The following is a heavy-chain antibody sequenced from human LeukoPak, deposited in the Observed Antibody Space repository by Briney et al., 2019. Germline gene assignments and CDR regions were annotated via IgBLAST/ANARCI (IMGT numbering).Heavy chain of an antibody. CDR3: ARDLTPDVLRYFDWLLEADY. CDR1: GFTFSSYS. V-gene: IGHV3-21*01. D-gene: IGHD3-9*01. J-gene: IGHJ4*02. Sequence: GGSLRLSCAASGFTFSSYSMNWVRQAPGKGLEWVSSISSSSSYIYYADSVKGRFTISRDNAKNSLYLQMNSLRAEDTAVYYCARDLTPDVLRYFDWLLEADYWGQGTLVTVSS. CDR2: ISSSSSYI.